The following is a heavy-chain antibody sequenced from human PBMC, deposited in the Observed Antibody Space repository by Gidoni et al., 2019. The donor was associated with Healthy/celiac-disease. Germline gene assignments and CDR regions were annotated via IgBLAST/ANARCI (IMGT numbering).Heavy chain of an antibody. V-gene: IGHV3-30*18. J-gene: IGHJ4*02. CDR3: AKVLVSIVGVIDY. Sequence: QVQLVESGGGVVQPGRSLRLSCAASGFTFSSYGMHWVRQAPGKGLEWVAVISYDGSNKYYADSVKGRFTISRDNSKNTLYLQMNSLRAEDTAVYYCAKVLVSIVGVIDYWGQGTLVTVSS. D-gene: IGHD1-26*01. CDR2: ISYDGSNK. CDR1: GFTFSSYG.